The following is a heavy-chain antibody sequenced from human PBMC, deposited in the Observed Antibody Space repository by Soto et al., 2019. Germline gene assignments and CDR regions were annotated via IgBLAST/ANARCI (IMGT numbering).Heavy chain of an antibody. V-gene: IGHV4-34*01. J-gene: IGHJ4*02. D-gene: IGHD3-3*02. CDR1: GGSFSGYY. CDR3: ASSSHFWSGSDY. CDR2: INHSGST. Sequence: QVQLQQWGAGLLKPSETLSLTCAVYGGSFSGYYWSWIRQPPGKGLEWIGEINHSGSTNYNPSLKSRVPISVATAKNQFSLKLSSVTAADTAVYYCASSSHFWSGSDYWGQGTLVTVSS.